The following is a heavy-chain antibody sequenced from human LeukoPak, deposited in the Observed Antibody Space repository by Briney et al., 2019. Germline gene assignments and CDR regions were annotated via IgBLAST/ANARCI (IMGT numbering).Heavy chain of an antibody. CDR3: ARRTGDRTFDI. Sequence: KVSCKGSGYSFTNYWIGWVRQMPGKGLEWMGIIYPADSGSRYSLSFQGQVIISADKSIRTAYLQWSSLKASDTAIYYCARRTGDRTFDIWGQGTMVTISS. D-gene: IGHD7-27*01. J-gene: IGHJ3*02. CDR1: GYSFTNYW. V-gene: IGHV5-51*01. CDR2: IYPADSGS.